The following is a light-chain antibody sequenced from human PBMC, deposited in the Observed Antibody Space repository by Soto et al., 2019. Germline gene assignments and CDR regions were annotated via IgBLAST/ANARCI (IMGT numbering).Light chain of an antibody. CDR1: SSNIGNNF. CDR2: ANS. J-gene: IGLJ1*01. CDR3: QSYESSSLSGFV. Sequence: QSVLTQAPSASGAPGQRVAISCSGSSSNIGNNFVYWYQQLPGTAPKLLIYANSNRPSGVPDRFSGSKSGISASLAITGLQADDEADYYCQSYESSSLSGFVFGSGTKVTVL. V-gene: IGLV1-40*01.